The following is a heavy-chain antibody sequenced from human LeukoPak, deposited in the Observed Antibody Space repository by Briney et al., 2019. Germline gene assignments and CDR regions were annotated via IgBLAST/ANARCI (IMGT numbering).Heavy chain of an antibody. Sequence: RASVKVSCTASGYTFTSSDINWVRQATGQGLEWMGWMNPNSGNTGYVQKFQGRVTMTRDTSISTAYMELSSLTSEDTAVYYCARGVTYCSSTSCYTLDYWGQGTLVTVSS. V-gene: IGHV1-8*01. CDR3: ARGVTYCSSTSCYTLDY. CDR2: MNPNSGNT. J-gene: IGHJ4*02. CDR1: GYTFTSSD. D-gene: IGHD2-2*02.